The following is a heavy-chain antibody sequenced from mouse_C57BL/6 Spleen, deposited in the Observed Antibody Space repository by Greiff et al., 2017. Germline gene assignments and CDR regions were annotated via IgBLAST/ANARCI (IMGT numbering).Heavy chain of an antibody. J-gene: IGHJ4*01. CDR2: IRSKSNNYAT. Sequence: EVHLVESGGGLVQPKGSLKLSCAASGFSFTTYAMNWVRQAPGKGLEWVARIRSKSNNYATYYADSVKDRFTISRDDSECMLYLQMNNLKTEDTAMYYCVSSYAMDYWGQGTSVTVSA. CDR1: GFSFTTYA. CDR3: VSSYAMDY. V-gene: IGHV10-1*01.